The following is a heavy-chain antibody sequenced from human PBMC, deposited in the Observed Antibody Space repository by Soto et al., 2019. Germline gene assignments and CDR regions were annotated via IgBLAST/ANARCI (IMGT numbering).Heavy chain of an antibody. CDR3: ARECSGGSSYFNY. CDR1: GYSFTSYG. Sequence: ASVKVSCKGSGYSFTSYGISCVRQDTGQGLEWMGWISAYNGNTKYAQKLQGRVTMTTDTTTRTDYTELRSLRSDDAVAYYGARECSGGSSYFNYWG. J-gene: IGHJ4*01. D-gene: IGHD2-15*01. CDR2: ISAYNGNT. V-gene: IGHV1-18*01.